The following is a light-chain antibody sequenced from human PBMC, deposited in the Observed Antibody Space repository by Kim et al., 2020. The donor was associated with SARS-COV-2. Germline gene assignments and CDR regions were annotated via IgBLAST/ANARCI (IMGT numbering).Light chain of an antibody. V-gene: IGLV10-54*01. CDR3: SAWDTSLSAWV. CDR2: RNN. J-gene: IGLJ3*02. CDR1: NNKVSTPG. Sequence: RLAPTPRCTRNNNKVSTPGAAWLQQHQGHPPNLLSYRNNNRPSGISERLSASRSGNTASLTITGLHPEDAADYYCSAWDTSLSAWVFGGGTQLTVL.